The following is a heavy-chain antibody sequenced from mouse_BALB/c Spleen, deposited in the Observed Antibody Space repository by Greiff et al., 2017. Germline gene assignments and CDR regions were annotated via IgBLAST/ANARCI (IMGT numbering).Heavy chain of an antibody. CDR1: GDSITSGY. CDR2: ISYSGST. D-gene: IGHD2-4*01. J-gene: IGHJ2*01. Sequence: VQLKESGPSLVKPSQTLSLTCSVTGDSITSGYWNWIRKFPGNKLEYMGYISYSGSTYYNPSLKSRISITRDTSKNQYYLRLNSVTTEDTATYYCARSMITTDYYFDYWGQGTTLTVSS. CDR3: ARSMITTDYYFDY. V-gene: IGHV3-8*02.